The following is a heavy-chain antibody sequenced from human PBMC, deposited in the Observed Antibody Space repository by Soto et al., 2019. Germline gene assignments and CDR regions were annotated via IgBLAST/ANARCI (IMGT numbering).Heavy chain of an antibody. J-gene: IGHJ4*02. CDR2: IYYSVST. Sequence: SETLSLTCTVSGGSISSYYWSWIRQPPGKGLEWIGYIYYSVSTNYNPSLKSRVTISVDTSKNQFSLKLSSVTAADTAVYYCARARWELLGVDYWGQGTLVTVSS. CDR3: ARARWELLGVDY. CDR1: GGSISSYY. V-gene: IGHV4-59*01. D-gene: IGHD1-26*01.